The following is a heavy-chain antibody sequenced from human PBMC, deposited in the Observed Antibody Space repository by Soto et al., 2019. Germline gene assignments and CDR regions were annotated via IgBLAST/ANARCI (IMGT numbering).Heavy chain of an antibody. Sequence: GGSLRLSCAASGFTFSSYAMSWVRQAPGKGLEWVSAISGSGGSTYYADSVKGRFTISRDNSKNTLYLQMNSLRAEDTAVYYSAKDLWFNESGYWGQGTLVTVSS. J-gene: IGHJ4*02. CDR2: ISGSGGST. CDR1: GFTFSSYA. D-gene: IGHD3-10*01. V-gene: IGHV3-23*01. CDR3: AKDLWFNESGY.